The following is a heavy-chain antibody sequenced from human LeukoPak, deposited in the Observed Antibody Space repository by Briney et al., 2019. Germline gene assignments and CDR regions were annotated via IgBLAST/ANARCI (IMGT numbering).Heavy chain of an antibody. CDR1: GFTFSNYW. J-gene: IGHJ5*02. Sequence: GGSLRLSCVASGFTFSNYWMHWVRQPPAKGLVWVSRIYVDWRTTNYADSVKGRFTISRDNAKNTVYLEMNSLSVEDTATYYCIRDFRSADLWGQGTLVTVTS. CDR3: IRDFRSADL. CDR2: IYVDWRTT. V-gene: IGHV3-74*01.